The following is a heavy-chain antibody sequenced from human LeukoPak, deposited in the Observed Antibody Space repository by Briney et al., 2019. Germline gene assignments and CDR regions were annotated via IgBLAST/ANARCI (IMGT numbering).Heavy chain of an antibody. J-gene: IGHJ4*02. V-gene: IGHV3-21*01. Sequence: GGSLTLSCAASGFTFNNYGMNWVRQAPGKGLEWVSYIKSSGTYIYYADSMKGRFTIARNNTKHSLYLQMKSLRAEDTAVYYCARDYVDRCFDYWGQRTLATVSS. CDR1: GFTFNNYG. CDR2: IKSSGTYI. D-gene: IGHD4-17*01. CDR3: ARDYVDRCFDY.